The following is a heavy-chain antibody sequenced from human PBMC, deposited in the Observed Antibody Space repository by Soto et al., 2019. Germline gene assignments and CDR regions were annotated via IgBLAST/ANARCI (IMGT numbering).Heavy chain of an antibody. CDR2: IYTSGST. CDR1: GCSISSYY. D-gene: IGHD1-26*01. V-gene: IGHV4-4*07. CDR3: ARGRIVGALGT. Sequence: KAXETLSLTCTVSGCSISSYYWSWIRQPAGKGLEWIGRIYTSGSTNYNPSLKSRVTMSVDTSKNQFSLKLSSVTAADTAVYYCARGRIVGALGTWGQGTLVTVSS. J-gene: IGHJ5*02.